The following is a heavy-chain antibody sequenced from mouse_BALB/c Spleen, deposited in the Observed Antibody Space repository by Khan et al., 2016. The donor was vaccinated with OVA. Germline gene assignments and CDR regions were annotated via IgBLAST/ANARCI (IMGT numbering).Heavy chain of an antibody. J-gene: IGHJ1*01. Sequence: EVELVESGGGLVQPGGSRKLSCAASGFTFSNFGMHWVRQAPEKGLEWVAYISSGSATIYYADTVKGRFTISRDNPKNTLLLQMTSLWSEDTAMYYCARSKITTWYFDVWGAGTTVTVSS. CDR2: ISSGSATI. CDR3: ARSKITTWYFDV. V-gene: IGHV5-17*02. CDR1: GFTFSNFG. D-gene: IGHD2-4*01.